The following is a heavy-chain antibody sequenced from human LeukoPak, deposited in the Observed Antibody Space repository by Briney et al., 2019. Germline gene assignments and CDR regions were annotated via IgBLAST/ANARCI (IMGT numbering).Heavy chain of an antibody. Sequence: GGSLRLSCAASGFTFSSYWMNWVRQAPGKGLEWVGRIRTKIDNEKTDYAAPVKGRFTISRDDSKTTLYLRMNSLKTDDSAVYYCTTERNWELLRPYGMDIWGQGTTVTVSS. D-gene: IGHD1-26*01. CDR1: GFTFSSYW. CDR2: IRTKIDNEKT. J-gene: IGHJ6*02. CDR3: TTERNWELLRPYGMDI. V-gene: IGHV3-15*01.